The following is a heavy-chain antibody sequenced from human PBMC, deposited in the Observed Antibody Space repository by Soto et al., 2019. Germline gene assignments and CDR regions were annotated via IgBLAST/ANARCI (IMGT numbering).Heavy chain of an antibody. J-gene: IGHJ3*02. CDR2: ISGSGGST. D-gene: IGHD2-15*01. Sequence: GGSLRLSCAASGFTFSSYAMSWVRQAPGKGLEWVSAISGSGGSTYYADSVKGRFTIPRDNSKNTLYLQMNSLRAEDTAVYYCAKGYCSGGSCYFRYGAFDIWGQGTMVTVSS. V-gene: IGHV3-23*01. CDR1: GFTFSSYA. CDR3: AKGYCSGGSCYFRYGAFDI.